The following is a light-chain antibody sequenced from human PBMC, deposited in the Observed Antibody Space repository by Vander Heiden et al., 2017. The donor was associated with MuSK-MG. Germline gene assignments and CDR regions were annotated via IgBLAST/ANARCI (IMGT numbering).Light chain of an antibody. CDR2: AAS. Sequence: DIQMTQSPSSLSASVGDRVTITCRASQSIVSYLNWYQQKPGKAPKLLIYAASSLQSGVPSRFSGRGSGTDFTLTISRLQPEDFATYHCQQSDSIPYTFGQGTKLEIK. CDR3: QQSDSIPYT. J-gene: IGKJ2*01. V-gene: IGKV1-39*01. CDR1: QSIVSY.